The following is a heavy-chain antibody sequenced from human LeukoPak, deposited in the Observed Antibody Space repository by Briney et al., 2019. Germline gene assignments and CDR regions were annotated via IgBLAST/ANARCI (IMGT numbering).Heavy chain of an antibody. J-gene: IGHJ3*02. V-gene: IGHV3-21*01. Sequence: GGSLRLSCAASGFTFSIHSMNWVRQAPGKGLEWVSCISSSSSHIYYSDSVKGRFTISRDNAKNSLYLQMNSLTAEDTAVYFCARDLRGLDAFDIWGQGTMVTVSS. CDR1: GFTFSIHS. CDR2: ISSSSSHI. CDR3: ARDLRGLDAFDI.